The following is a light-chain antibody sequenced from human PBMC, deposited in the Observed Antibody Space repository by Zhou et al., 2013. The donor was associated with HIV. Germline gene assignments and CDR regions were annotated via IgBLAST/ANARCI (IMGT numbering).Light chain of an antibody. CDR3: QQYASYSQT. CDR2: GVS. CDR1: QGIAAA. V-gene: IGKV1-13*02. J-gene: IGKJ1*01. Sequence: AIQLNQSPSSLSASVGDRVTITCRASQGIAAALAWYQQTSGKAPRLLIYGVSSLASGVPSRFSGSGSGTDFTLTISSLQSEDFATYYCQQYASYSQTFGQGTKVDIK.